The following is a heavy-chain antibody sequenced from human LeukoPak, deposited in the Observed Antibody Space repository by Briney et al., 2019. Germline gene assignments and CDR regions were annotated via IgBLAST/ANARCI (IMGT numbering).Heavy chain of an antibody. Sequence: SETLSLTCTVSGGSISSYYWSWIRQPPGKGLEWIGYIYYSGSTNYNPSLKSRVTISVDTSKNQFSLKLSSVTAADTAVYYCARLPIAADAFDIWGQGTMVTVS. J-gene: IGHJ3*02. CDR2: IYYSGST. V-gene: IGHV4-59*08. D-gene: IGHD6-13*01. CDR1: GGSISSYY. CDR3: ARLPIAADAFDI.